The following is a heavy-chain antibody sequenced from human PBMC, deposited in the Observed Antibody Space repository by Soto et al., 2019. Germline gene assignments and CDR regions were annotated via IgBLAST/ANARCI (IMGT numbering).Heavy chain of an antibody. D-gene: IGHD3-22*01. Sequence: PGGSLRLSCAASGFTFSSYAMSWVRQAPGKGLEWVSAISGSGGSTYYADSVKGRFTISRDNSKNTLYLQMNSLRAEDTAVYYCAKDPYYYDSSGYYPFDYWGQGTLVTVSS. CDR2: ISGSGGST. V-gene: IGHV3-23*01. CDR3: AKDPYYYDSSGYYPFDY. J-gene: IGHJ4*02. CDR1: GFTFSSYA.